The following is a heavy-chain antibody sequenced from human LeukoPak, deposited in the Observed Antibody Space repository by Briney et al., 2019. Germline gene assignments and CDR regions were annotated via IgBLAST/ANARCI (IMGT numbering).Heavy chain of an antibody. CDR1: GSTFSSYA. J-gene: IGHJ3*02. CDR2: IIPIFGTA. CDR3: ARDFNPYSSGRTDAFDI. D-gene: IGHD6-19*01. V-gene: IGHV1-69*01. Sequence: SVKVSCKASGSTFSSYAISWVRQAPGQGLEWMGGIIPIFGTANYAQKFQGRVTITADESTSTAYMELSSLRSEDTAVYYCARDFNPYSSGRTDAFDIWGQGTMVTVSS.